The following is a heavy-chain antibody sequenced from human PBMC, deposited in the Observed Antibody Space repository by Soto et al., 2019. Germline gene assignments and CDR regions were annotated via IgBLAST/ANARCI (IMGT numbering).Heavy chain of an antibody. Sequence: GGSLRLSCAASGFTFSSYGMHWVRQAPGKGLEWVAVISYDGSNKYYADSVKGRFTISRDNSKNTLYLQMNSLRAEDTAVYYCAKDQVGARSSVNYYYYYGMDVWGQGTTVTVSS. D-gene: IGHD1-26*01. CDR1: GFTFSSYG. CDR2: ISYDGSNK. V-gene: IGHV3-30*18. J-gene: IGHJ6*02. CDR3: AKDQVGARSSVNYYYYYGMDV.